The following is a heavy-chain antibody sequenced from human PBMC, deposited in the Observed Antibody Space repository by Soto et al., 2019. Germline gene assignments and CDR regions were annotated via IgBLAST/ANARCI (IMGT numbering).Heavy chain of an antibody. V-gene: IGHV4-34*01. CDR2: INHSGST. CDR3: ARAGRSYYYYGMDV. CDR1: GGSFSGYY. Sequence: SETLSLTCAVYGGSFSGYYWSWIRQPPGKGLEWIGEINHSGSTNYNPSLKSRVTISVDTSKNQFSLKLSSVTAADTAVYYRARAGRSYYYYGMDVWGQGTTVTVSS. J-gene: IGHJ6*02.